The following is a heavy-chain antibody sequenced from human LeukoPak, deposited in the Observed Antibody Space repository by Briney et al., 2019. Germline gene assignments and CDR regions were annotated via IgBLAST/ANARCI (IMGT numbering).Heavy chain of an antibody. CDR3: AVVVVAATAFDI. V-gene: IGHV3-74*01. J-gene: IGHJ3*02. CDR1: GFTFSNAW. D-gene: IGHD2-15*01. Sequence: GGSLRLSCAASGFTFSNAWMSWVRQAPGKGLVWVSRINSDGSSTSYADSVKGRFTISRDDAKNTLYLQMNSLRAEDTAVYYCAVVVVAATAFDIWGQGTMVTVSS. CDR2: INSDGSST.